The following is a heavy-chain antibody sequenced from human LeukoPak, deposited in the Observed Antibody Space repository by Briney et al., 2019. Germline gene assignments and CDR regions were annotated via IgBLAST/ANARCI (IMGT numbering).Heavy chain of an antibody. Sequence: SETLSLTCAVYGGSLSGYYWSWIRQTPGKGLEWSGEINHSGSTNYNPSLKSRVTISVDTSKNQFSLKLSSVTAADTAVYYCARGLVTMVRGGAQFYTHWGQGTLVTVSS. J-gene: IGHJ4*02. V-gene: IGHV4-34*01. CDR2: INHSGST. CDR1: GGSLSGYY. CDR3: ARGLVTMVRGGAQFYTH. D-gene: IGHD3-10*01.